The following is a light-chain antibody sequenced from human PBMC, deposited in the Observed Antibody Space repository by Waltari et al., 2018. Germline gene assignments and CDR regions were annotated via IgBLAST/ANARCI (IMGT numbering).Light chain of an antibody. CDR3: AAWDDSLNAWV. J-gene: IGLJ3*02. CDR2: SNN. V-gene: IGLV1-44*01. CDR1: SSNIGRNT. Sequence: QSVLTQPPSESGTPGQRVPIPCSGSSSNIGRNTVNWYQQLPGTAPKLRIFSNNQRPSGVPDRFSGSKSGTSASLAISGLQSEDEVDYYCAAWDDSLNAWVFGGGTKLTVL.